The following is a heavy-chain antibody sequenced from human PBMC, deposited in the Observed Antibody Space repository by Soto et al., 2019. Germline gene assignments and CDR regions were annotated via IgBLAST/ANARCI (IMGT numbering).Heavy chain of an antibody. CDR3: ARVSPDALGDAFDI. D-gene: IGHD3-16*01. V-gene: IGHV1-8*01. CDR1: GCTFTSYD. J-gene: IGHJ3*02. Sequence: ASVKFSCKASGCTFTSYDINWVRRATGQGLEWMGWMNPNSGNTGYAQKFQGRVTMTRNTSISTAYMELSSLRSEDTAVYYCARVSPDALGDAFDIWGQGTMVTVSS. CDR2: MNPNSGNT.